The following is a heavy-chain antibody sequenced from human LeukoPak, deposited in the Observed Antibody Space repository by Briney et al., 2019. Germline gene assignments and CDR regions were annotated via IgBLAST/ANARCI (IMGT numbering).Heavy chain of an antibody. CDR1: GFTFSSYA. Sequence: GRSLRPSCAASGFTFSSYAMHWVRQAPGKGLEWVAVISYDGSNKYYADSVKGRFTISRDNSKNTLYLQMNSLRAEDTAVYYCARDESSGYSYGTYYYYGMDVWGQGTTVTVSS. V-gene: IGHV3-30-3*01. D-gene: IGHD5-18*01. J-gene: IGHJ6*02. CDR2: ISYDGSNK. CDR3: ARDESSGYSYGTYYYYGMDV.